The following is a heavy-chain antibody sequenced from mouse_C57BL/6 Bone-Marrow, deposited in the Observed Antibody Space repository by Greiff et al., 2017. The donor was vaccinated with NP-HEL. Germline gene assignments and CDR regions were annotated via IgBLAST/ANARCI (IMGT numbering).Heavy chain of an antibody. CDR3: ARWNYSNYDWYFDV. D-gene: IGHD2-5*01. CDR1: GYSFTDYN. V-gene: IGHV1-39*01. J-gene: IGHJ1*03. Sequence: EVKLMESGPELVKPGASVKISCKASGYSFTDYNMNWVKQSNGKSLEWIGVINPNYGTTSYNQKFKGKATLTVDQSSSTAYMQLNRLTSEDSAVYYCARWNYSNYDWYFDVWGTGTTVTVSS. CDR2: INPNYGTT.